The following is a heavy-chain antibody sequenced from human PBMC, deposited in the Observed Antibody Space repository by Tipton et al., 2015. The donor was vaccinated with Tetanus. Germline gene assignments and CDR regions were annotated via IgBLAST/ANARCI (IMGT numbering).Heavy chain of an antibody. Sequence: GLVKPSETLSLTCGVSGESVSGTYWSWIRQSPGKGLEWIGEINHRGGATYSPSLKSRVTISVDTSKNQFSLNLTSVTAADTGVYYCARPEASGRARGFDIWGQGTKVTVSP. CDR2: INHRGGA. D-gene: IGHD3-10*01. J-gene: IGHJ3*02. CDR3: ARPEASGRARGFDI. V-gene: IGHV4-34*01. CDR1: GESVSGTY.